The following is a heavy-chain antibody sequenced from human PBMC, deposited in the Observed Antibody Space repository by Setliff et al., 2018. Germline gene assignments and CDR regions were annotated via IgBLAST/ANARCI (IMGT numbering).Heavy chain of an antibody. Sequence: ETLSLTCAAYGGTFSDYYWTWIRQPPGKGLEWVGEINHRGSTNYNPSLKSRVTISVDTSKDQFSLKVISMTAADTAVYYRARGRNIAARLLDSWGQGTLVTVSS. CDR1: GGTFSDYY. CDR3: ARGRNIAARLLDS. D-gene: IGHD6-6*01. J-gene: IGHJ4*02. V-gene: IGHV4-34*01. CDR2: INHRGST.